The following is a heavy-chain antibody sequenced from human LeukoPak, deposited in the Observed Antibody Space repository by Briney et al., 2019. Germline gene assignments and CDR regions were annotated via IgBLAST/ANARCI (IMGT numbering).Heavy chain of an antibody. CDR3: ARAANYYYYYGMDV. Sequence: ASVKVSCKASGYTFTSYGISWVRQAPGQGLEWMGLISAYNGNTNYAQKLQGRVTMTTDTSTSTAYMELRSLRSDDTAVYYCARAANYYYYYGMDVWGQGTTVTVSS. CDR1: GYTFTSYG. V-gene: IGHV1-18*01. CDR2: ISAYNGNT. J-gene: IGHJ6*02.